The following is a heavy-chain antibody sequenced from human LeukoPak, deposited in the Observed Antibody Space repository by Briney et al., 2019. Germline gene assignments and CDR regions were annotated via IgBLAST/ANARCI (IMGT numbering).Heavy chain of an antibody. Sequence: GGSLRLSCAASGFTFSDYYMSWIRQAPGKGLEWVSYISSSGSTIYYADSVKGRFTISRDNAKNSLYLQMNSLRAEDTAVYYCARDLIIWGASLLGAFDIWGQGTMVTVSS. J-gene: IGHJ3*02. D-gene: IGHD3-16*01. CDR3: ARDLIIWGASLLGAFDI. V-gene: IGHV3-11*04. CDR1: GFTFSDYY. CDR2: ISSSGSTI.